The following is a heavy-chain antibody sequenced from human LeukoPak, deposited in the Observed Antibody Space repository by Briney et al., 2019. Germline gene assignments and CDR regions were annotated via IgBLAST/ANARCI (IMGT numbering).Heavy chain of an antibody. D-gene: IGHD1-1*01. CDR2: IYYSGST. Sequence: PSETLSLTCAVYGGSFSGYYWSWIRQPPGKGLEWIGYIYYSGSTNYNPSLKSRVTISVDTSKNQFSLKLSSVTAADTAVYYCARYGGPFDYWGQGTLVTVSS. J-gene: IGHJ4*02. V-gene: IGHV4-59*01. CDR1: GGSFSGYY. CDR3: ARYGGPFDY.